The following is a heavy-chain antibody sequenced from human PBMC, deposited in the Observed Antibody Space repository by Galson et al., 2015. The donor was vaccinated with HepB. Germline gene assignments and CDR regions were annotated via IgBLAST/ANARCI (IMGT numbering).Heavy chain of an antibody. CDR1: GYTLTDLT. J-gene: IGHJ3*02. D-gene: IGHD3-10*01. CDR3: ATLGSYYGYHDAFDM. CDR2: YDPEDGET. V-gene: IGHV1-24*01. Sequence: SVKVSCKVSGYTLTDLTMHWVRQAPGEGLEWMGGYDPEDGETIYAQKFQGSVTMTEDTSTDTAYMELSSLRSEDTAVYYCATLGSYYGYHDAFDMWGQGTMVIVSS.